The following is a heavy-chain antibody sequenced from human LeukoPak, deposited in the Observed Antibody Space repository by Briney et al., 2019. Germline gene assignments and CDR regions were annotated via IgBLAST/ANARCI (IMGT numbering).Heavy chain of an antibody. V-gene: IGHV4-39*01. CDR2: IYYSGST. J-gene: IGHJ6*02. CDR3: AGHQPYGSGGMDV. Sequence: SETLSLTCTVSGGSISSSSYYWGWIRQPPGKGLEWIGSIYYSGSTYYNPSLKSRVTISVDTSKNQFSLKLSSVTAADTAVYYCAGHQPYGSGGMDVWGQGTTVTVSS. CDR1: GGSISSSSYY. D-gene: IGHD3-10*01.